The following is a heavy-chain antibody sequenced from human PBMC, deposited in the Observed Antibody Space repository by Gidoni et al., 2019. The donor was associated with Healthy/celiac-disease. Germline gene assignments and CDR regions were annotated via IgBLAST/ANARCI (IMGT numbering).Heavy chain of an antibody. V-gene: IGHV3-23*01. CDR2: ISGSGGST. J-gene: IGHJ4*02. CDR1: GFHLSSYA. D-gene: IGHD3-10*01. Sequence: EVQLLEAGGGLVQPGGSLRLSCAATGFHLSSYAMTWVRQAPGKGLEWVSAISGSGGSTYYASSVKGRFTISRDNSKNTLYLQMNSLRAEDTAVYYCAKDLGGYYGSGSYYNPTYFDYWGQGTLVTVSS. CDR3: AKDLGGYYGSGSYYNPTYFDY.